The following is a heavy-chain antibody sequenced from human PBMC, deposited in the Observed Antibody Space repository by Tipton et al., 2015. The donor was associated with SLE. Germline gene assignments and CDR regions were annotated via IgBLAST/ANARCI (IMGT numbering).Heavy chain of an antibody. D-gene: IGHD3-3*01. Sequence: SLRLSCAASGFTFSDYFMSWVRQAPGKGLEWVSYIGNNGNTVSYADSVEGRFTISRDNAKNSVYLQMDSLTLEDTAMYFCAKDRTHSDYGVVIGLWGQGTLVSVSS. V-gene: IGHV3-11*01. J-gene: IGHJ4*02. CDR3: AKDRTHSDYGVVIGL. CDR2: IGNNGNTV. CDR1: GFTFSDYF.